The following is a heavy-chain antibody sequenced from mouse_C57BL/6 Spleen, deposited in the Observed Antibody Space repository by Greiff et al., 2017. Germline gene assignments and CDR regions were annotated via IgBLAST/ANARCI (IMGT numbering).Heavy chain of an antibody. CDR1: GYAFSSSW. V-gene: IGHV1-82*01. J-gene: IGHJ3*01. D-gene: IGHD2-3*01. CDR2: NYPGDGDT. Sequence: QVQLQQSGPELVKPGASVKISCKASGYAFSSSWMNWVKQRPGKGLEWIGRNYPGDGDTNYNGKFKGNATLTADKSSSTAYMQLSSLTSEDSAVYFCARYYDGYYEGFAYWGQGTMVTVSA. CDR3: ARYYDGYYEGFAY.